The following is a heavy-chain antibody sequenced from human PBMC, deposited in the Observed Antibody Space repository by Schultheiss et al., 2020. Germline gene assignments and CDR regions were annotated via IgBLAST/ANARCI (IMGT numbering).Heavy chain of an antibody. V-gene: IGHV4-4*02. D-gene: IGHD6-13*01. CDR3: ASSRSGIAAAGTRGDY. CDR1: GGSISSSNW. CDR2: IYHSGST. J-gene: IGHJ4*02. Sequence: SETLSLTCAVSGGSISSSNWWSWVRQPPGKGLEWIGEIYHSGSTNYNPSLKSRVTISVDKSKNKFSLKLSSVTAADTAVYYCASSRSGIAAAGTRGDYWGQGTLVTVSS.